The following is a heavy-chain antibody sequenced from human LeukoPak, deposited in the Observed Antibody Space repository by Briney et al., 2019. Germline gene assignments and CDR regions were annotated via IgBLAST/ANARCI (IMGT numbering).Heavy chain of an antibody. D-gene: IGHD3-9*01. V-gene: IGHV3-15*01. J-gene: IGHJ3*02. CDR1: GFTFSNAW. CDR3: TTDGYFDWFRAFDI. Sequence: GGSLRLSCAASGFTFSNAWMSWVRQAPGKGLEWVGRIKSKTDGGTTDYAAPVKGRFTISRDDSKNTLYLQMNSLKTEDTAVYYCTTDGYFDWFRAFDIWGQGTMVTVSS. CDR2: IKSKTDGGTT.